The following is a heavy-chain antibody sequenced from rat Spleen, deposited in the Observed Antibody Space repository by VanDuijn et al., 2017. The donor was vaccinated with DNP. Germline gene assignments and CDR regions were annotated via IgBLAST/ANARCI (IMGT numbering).Heavy chain of an antibody. Sequence: EVQLVESGGGLVQPGRSLKLSCAASGFTFSDYNMAWVRQAPKKGLEWVATISYDGSDTYYRASVKGRFTISRDNAKSTLYLQMDSLRSEDTATYYCASRPPPTRGPFDYWGQGVTVTVSS. D-gene: IGHD1-4*01. CDR1: GFTFSDYN. V-gene: IGHV5-7*01. CDR3: ASRPPPTRGPFDY. CDR2: ISYDGSDT. J-gene: IGHJ2*01.